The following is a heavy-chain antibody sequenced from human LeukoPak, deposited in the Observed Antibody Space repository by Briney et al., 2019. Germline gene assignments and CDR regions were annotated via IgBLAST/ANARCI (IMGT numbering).Heavy chain of an antibody. D-gene: IGHD3/OR15-3a*01. CDR2: IYYSGST. CDR3: ARPFGT. V-gene: IGHV4-39*01. CDR1: GGSISSSHYY. Sequence: SETLSLTCTVSGGSISSSHYYWGCIRQPPGKVLVWNGSIYYSGSTYYNPALKSRVTISVDTSKNQFALKLRSVTAADTAVYYCARPFGTWGQGTLVTVSS. J-gene: IGHJ4*02.